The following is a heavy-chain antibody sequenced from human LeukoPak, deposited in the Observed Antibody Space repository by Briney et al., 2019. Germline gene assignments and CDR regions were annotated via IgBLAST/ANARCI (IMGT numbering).Heavy chain of an antibody. CDR3: ARHGRENYDFWSGYSSYGMDV. D-gene: IGHD3-3*01. CDR1: GGSISGTYY. CDR2: IYYSGST. Sequence: SETLSLTCTVSGGSISGTYYWSWIRQPPGKGLEWIGSIYYSGSTYYNPSLKSRVTISVDTSKNQFSLKLSSVTAADTAVYYCARHGRENYDFWSGYSSYGMDVWGQGTTVTVSS. J-gene: IGHJ6*02. V-gene: IGHV4-39*01.